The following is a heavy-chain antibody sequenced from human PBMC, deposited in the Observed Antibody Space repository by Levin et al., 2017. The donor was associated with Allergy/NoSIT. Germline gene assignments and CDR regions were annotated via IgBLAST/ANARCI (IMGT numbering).Heavy chain of an antibody. V-gene: IGHV3-21*01. Sequence: SGGSLRLSCAASGFTFSSYSMNWVRQAPGKGLEWVSSISSSSSYIYYADSVKGRFTISRDNAKNSLYLQMNSLRAEDTAVYYCARGMTTVTTNTETDYWGQGTLVTVSS. J-gene: IGHJ4*02. CDR3: ARGMTTVTTNTETDY. CDR1: GFTFSSYS. D-gene: IGHD4-17*01. CDR2: ISSSSSYI.